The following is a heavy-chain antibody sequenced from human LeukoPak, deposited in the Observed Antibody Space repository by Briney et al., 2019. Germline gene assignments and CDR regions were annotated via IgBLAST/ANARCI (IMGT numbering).Heavy chain of an antibody. Sequence: GGFLRLSCAASGFTFRSYAMNWVRQAPGKGLEWVSVISGSGDNTYYTDSVKGRFTISRDNSKNTLYLQMNSLRAEDTAVYYCAKAVTYGSGRLDYWGQGTPVTVSS. CDR3: AKAVTYGSGRLDY. V-gene: IGHV3-23*01. J-gene: IGHJ4*02. D-gene: IGHD3-10*01. CDR1: GFTFRSYA. CDR2: ISGSGDNT.